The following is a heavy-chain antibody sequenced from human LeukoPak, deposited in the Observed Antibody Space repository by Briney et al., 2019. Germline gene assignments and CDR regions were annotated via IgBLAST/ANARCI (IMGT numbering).Heavy chain of an antibody. CDR3: ARPSFYCTNGVCYKGEAYGIFDY. V-gene: IGHV4-39*01. CDR2: IYYSGST. CDR1: GGSISSGSYY. Sequence: SETLSLTCTVSGGSISSGSYYWGWIRQPPGKGLEWIGSIYYSGSTYYNPSLKSRVTISVDTSKNQFSLKLSSVTAADTAVYYCARPSFYCTNGVCYKGEAYGIFDYWGQGTLVTVSS. J-gene: IGHJ4*02. D-gene: IGHD2-8*01.